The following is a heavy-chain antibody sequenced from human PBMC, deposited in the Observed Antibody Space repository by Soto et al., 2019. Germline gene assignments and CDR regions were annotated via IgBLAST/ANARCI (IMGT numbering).Heavy chain of an antibody. CDR2: ISYDGSNK. CDR1: GFTFSSYG. Sequence: QVQLVESGGGVVQPGRSLRLSCAASGFTFSSYGMHWVRQAPGKGLEWVAVISYDGSNKYYADSVKGLFTISRDNSKNSLYLQMNSLRAEDTAVYYCVIVLGAAAGRDFDYWGQGTLVTVSS. V-gene: IGHV3-30*03. CDR3: VIVLGAAAGRDFDY. D-gene: IGHD6-13*01. J-gene: IGHJ4*02.